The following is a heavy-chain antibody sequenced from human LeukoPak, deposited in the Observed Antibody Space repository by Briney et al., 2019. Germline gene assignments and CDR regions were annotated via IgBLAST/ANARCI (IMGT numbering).Heavy chain of an antibody. J-gene: IGHJ3*02. CDR3: ASGIAVAGISDAFDI. CDR2: ISYDGSNK. V-gene: IGHV3-30-3*01. Sequence: PGGSLRLSCAAPGFTFSSYAMHWVRQAPGKGLEWVAVISYDGSNKYYADSVKGRFTISRDNSKNTLYLQMNSLRAEDTAVHYCASGIAVAGISDAFDIWGQGTMVTVSS. D-gene: IGHD6-19*01. CDR1: GFTFSSYA.